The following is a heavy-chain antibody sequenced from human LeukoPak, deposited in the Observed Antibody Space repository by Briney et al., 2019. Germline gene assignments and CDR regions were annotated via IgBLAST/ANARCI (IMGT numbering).Heavy chain of an antibody. CDR2: IYYSGST. Sequence: PSQTLSLTCTVSGGSISSGGYYWSWLRQHPGKGLEWIGYIYYSGSTYYNPSLKSRVTVSVDTSKNQFSLKLSSVTAADTAVYYCARSLGMDPCFDYWGQGTLVTVSS. V-gene: IGHV4-31*03. D-gene: IGHD7-27*01. CDR1: GGSISSGGYY. CDR3: ARSLGMDPCFDY. J-gene: IGHJ4*02.